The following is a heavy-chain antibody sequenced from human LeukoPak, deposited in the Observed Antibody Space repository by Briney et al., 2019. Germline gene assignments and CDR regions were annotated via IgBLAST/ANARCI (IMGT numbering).Heavy chain of an antibody. CDR1: GFTFSGSA. V-gene: IGHV3-73*01. J-gene: IGHJ4*02. CDR3: TPGGVDF. CDR2: IRSKSYSYAT. Sequence: GGSLRLSCVASGFTFSGSAMHWVRQTSGKGLEWVGHIRSKSYSYATGYAASVTGRFTISRDDSRNTAYLQMDSLKTEDTAVYYCTPGGVDFWGQGTLVTVSS.